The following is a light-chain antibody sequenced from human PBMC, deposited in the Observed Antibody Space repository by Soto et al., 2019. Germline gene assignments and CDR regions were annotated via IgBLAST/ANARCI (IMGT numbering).Light chain of an antibody. CDR3: QQYGSSPGFT. CDR2: GAS. CDR1: QSVSSSY. Sequence: EIVLTQSPGTLSLSPGERATLSCRASQSVSSSYLAWYQQKPGQDPMLLIYGASSRATGIPDRFSGSGSGTYFTLTISRLEPEDFAVYYCQQYGSSPGFTFGPGTKVDIK. J-gene: IGKJ3*01. V-gene: IGKV3-20*01.